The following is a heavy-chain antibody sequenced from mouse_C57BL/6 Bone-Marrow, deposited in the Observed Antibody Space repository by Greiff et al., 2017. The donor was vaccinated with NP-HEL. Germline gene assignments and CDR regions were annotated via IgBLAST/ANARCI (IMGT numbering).Heavy chain of an antibody. J-gene: IGHJ2*01. CDR1: GYTFTSYW. CDR2: IDPSDSYT. V-gene: IGHV1-59*01. CDR3: ARGGVTTVYFDY. Sequence: VQLQQPGAELVRPGTSVKLSCKASGYTFTSYWMHWVKQRPGQGLEWIGVIDPSDSYTNYNEKFKGKATLTADKSSSTAYMELRGLTSEDAAVYFCARGGVTTVYFDYWGQGTTLTVSS. D-gene: IGHD2-1*01.